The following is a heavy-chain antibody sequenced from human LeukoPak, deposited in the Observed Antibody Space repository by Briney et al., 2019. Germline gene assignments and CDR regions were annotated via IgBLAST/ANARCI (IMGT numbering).Heavy chain of an antibody. CDR2: IGGRGDST. D-gene: IGHD3-22*01. J-gene: IGHJ4*02. CDR3: AKKSDPYYYDSSSDY. CDR1: GFSFSSYA. Sequence: GGSLRLSCAASGFSFSSYAMSWVRQAPGRGLEWVSTIGGRGDSTYYADPVKGRFTISRDNFKNTLYLQMNSLRAEDTAVYYCAKKSDPYYYDSSSDYWGQGTLVTVSS. V-gene: IGHV3-23*01.